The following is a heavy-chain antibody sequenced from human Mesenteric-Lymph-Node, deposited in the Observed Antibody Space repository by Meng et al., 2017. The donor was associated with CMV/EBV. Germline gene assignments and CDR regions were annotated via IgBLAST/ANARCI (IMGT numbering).Heavy chain of an antibody. CDR1: GLPVSGNY. Sequence: GGSLRLSCAASGLPVSGNYICWVRQAPGKGLEWVSSISDSGNRIYYADSVRGRFTISRDNAKNSLYLQMNSLRAEDTAVYYCARDDYVDHSYGLDVWGQGTTVTVSS. CDR3: ARDDYVDHSYGLDV. CDR2: ISDSGNRI. J-gene: IGHJ6*02. D-gene: IGHD3-16*01. V-gene: IGHV3-11*04.